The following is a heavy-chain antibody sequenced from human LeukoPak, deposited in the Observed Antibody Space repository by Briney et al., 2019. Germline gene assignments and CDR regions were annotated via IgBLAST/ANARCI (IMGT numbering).Heavy chain of an antibody. CDR3: ATSSCDYHHLFDY. CDR1: GFTFSYYY. J-gene: IGHJ4*02. Sequence: GGSLRPSCAASGFTFSYYYMSWIRQAPGKGLEWVSYISSSGSTIYYADSVKGRFTISRDNAKNSLYLQMNSLRVEDTAVYYCATSSCDYHHLFDYWGQGTLVTVSS. D-gene: IGHD4-17*01. CDR2: ISSSGSTI. V-gene: IGHV3-11*01.